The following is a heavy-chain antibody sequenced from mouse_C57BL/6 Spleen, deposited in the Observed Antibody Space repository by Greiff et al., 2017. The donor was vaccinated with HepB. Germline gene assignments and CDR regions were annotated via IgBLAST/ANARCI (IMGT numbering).Heavy chain of an antibody. CDR1: GYTFTDYE. Sequence: QVQLKQSGAELVRPGASVTLSCKASGYTFTDYEMHWVKQTPVHGLEWIGAIDPETGGTAYNQKFKGKAILTADKSSSTAYMELRSLTSEDSAVYYCTRIPTGTGRYFDVWGTGTTVTVSS. D-gene: IGHD4-1*02. CDR3: TRIPTGTGRYFDV. V-gene: IGHV1-15*01. CDR2: IDPETGGT. J-gene: IGHJ1*03.